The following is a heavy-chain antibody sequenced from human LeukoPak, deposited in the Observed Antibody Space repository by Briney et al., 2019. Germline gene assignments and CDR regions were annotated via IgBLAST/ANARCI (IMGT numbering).Heavy chain of an antibody. D-gene: IGHD1-20*01. J-gene: IGHJ4*02. Sequence: GGSLRLPCAASGFTFSGYNMNWVRQAPGKGLEWVSSIGSSTPYIYYADSVKGRFTISRDNAKNSLYLQMNSLRAEDTAVYYCARSVTGDYWGQGTLVTVSS. CDR3: ARSVTGDY. V-gene: IGHV3-21*03. CDR1: GFTFSGYN. CDR2: IGSSTPYI.